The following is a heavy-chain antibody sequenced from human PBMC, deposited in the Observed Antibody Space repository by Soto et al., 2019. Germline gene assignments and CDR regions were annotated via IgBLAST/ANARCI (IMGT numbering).Heavy chain of an antibody. D-gene: IGHD3-22*01. CDR3: AISRQGGYYLFDF. Sequence: GGSMRLSCAASVFTLSDYYMSWIRQAPGKGLEWVSYISGSGTTIYYADSVKGRFTISRDNAKKSLYLQMASLGAGDTAVYYCAISRQGGYYLFDFWGQGTLVTVSS. V-gene: IGHV3-11*01. CDR1: VFTLSDYY. J-gene: IGHJ4*02. CDR2: ISGSGTTI.